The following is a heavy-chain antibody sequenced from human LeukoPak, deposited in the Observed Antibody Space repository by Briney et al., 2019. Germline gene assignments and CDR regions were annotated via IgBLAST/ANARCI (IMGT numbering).Heavy chain of an antibody. V-gene: IGHV3-20*04. Sequence: GGSLRLPCAASGFTFDDYGMSWVRQAPGKGLEWVSGINWNGGSTGYADSVKGRFTISRDNAKNSLYLQMNSLRAEDTALYYCARGAGDYYDSSGYYYFDYWGQGTLVTVSS. CDR3: ARGAGDYYDSSGYYYFDY. CDR1: GFTFDDYG. J-gene: IGHJ4*02. CDR2: INWNGGST. D-gene: IGHD3-22*01.